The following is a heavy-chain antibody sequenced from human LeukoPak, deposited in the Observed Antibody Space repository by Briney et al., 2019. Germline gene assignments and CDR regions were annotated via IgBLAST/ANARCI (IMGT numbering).Heavy chain of an antibody. CDR2: INLSGGST. CDR1: GYTFTSYY. J-gene: IGHJ6*02. D-gene: IGHD5-24*01. Sequence: ASVKVSCTASGYTFTSYYMHWVRQAPGQGLEWMGIINLSGGSTSYAQKFQGRVTMTRDTSTSTVYMELSSLRSEDTAVYYCAREEVVAVATIFHYYYGMDVWGQGTTVTVSS. V-gene: IGHV1-46*01. CDR3: AREEVVAVATIFHYYYGMDV.